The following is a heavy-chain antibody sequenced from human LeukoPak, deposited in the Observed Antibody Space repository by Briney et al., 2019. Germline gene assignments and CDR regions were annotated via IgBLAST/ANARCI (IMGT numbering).Heavy chain of an antibody. V-gene: IGHV3-30*02. J-gene: IGHJ3*02. CDR2: IRYDGSNK. Sequence: PGGSLRLSCAASGFTFSSYGMHWVRQAPGKGLEWVAFIRYDGSNKYYADSVKGRFTISRDNSKNTLYLQMNSLRAEDTAVYYCARDWKSYPDAFDIWGQGTMVTVSS. D-gene: IGHD1-1*01. CDR1: GFTFSSYG. CDR3: ARDWKSYPDAFDI.